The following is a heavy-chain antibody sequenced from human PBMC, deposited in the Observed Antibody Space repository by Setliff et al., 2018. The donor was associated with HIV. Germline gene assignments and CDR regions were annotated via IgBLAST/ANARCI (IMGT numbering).Heavy chain of an antibody. D-gene: IGHD3-9*01. Sequence: SETLSLTCTVSGGSISSGRPGYYWGWVRQPPGGGLEWIGSVYYSGSTYYNPSLRSRVTISVDTSKNQFSLKLTSVTAADTAVYYCARDQPQDYDSLTGYYTGRYFDYWGRGTLVTVSS. CDR3: ARDQPQDYDSLTGYYTGRYFDY. CDR1: GGSISSGRPGYY. J-gene: IGHJ4*02. V-gene: IGHV4-39*07. CDR2: VYYSGST.